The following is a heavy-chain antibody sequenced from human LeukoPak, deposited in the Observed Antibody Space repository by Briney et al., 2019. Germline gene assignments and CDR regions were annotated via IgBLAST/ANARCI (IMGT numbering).Heavy chain of an antibody. D-gene: IGHD3-22*01. J-gene: IGHJ4*02. CDR2: ISGSGGST. V-gene: IGHV3-23*01. Sequence: GESLRLSCAASGFTFSSYAMTWARQAPGKGLEWVSGISGSGGSTYYTESVKGRFTISRDNSKNTLYLQMNNLRAEDTALYFCAKEKDSSSFPVGYFDYWGQGTLVTVSS. CDR1: GFTFSSYA. CDR3: AKEKDSSSFPVGYFDY.